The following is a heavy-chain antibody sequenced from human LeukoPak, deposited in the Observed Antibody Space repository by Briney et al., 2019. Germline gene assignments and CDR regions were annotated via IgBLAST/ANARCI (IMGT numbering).Heavy chain of an antibody. D-gene: IGHD3-22*01. Sequence: GESLKISCKGSGYSFTSYWIGWVRQMPGKGLEWMGIIYPGDSDTRYSPPFQGQVTISVDKSISPAYLQWSSLKASDTAMYYCATDYYDSGSHFDYWGQGTLLTVPS. J-gene: IGHJ4*02. CDR2: IYPGDSDT. CDR3: ATDYYDSGSHFDY. V-gene: IGHV5-51*01. CDR1: GYSFTSYW.